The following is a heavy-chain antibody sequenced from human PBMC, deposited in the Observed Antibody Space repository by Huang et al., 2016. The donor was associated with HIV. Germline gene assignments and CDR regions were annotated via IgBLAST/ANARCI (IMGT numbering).Heavy chain of an antibody. CDR1: GDSISSFY. CDR2: IYYSGST. V-gene: IGHV4-59*01. J-gene: IGHJ4*02. Sequence: QVQLQESGPGLVKPSETLSLTYPVSGDSISSFYWSWIRQPPGKGLEWIGYIYYSGSTNYHPSLKSRVTISVDTSKNQFSLKLSSVTAADTAVYYCARGIGYSGRYFDYWGQGALVTVSS. CDR3: ARGIGYSGRYFDY. D-gene: IGHD6-13*01.